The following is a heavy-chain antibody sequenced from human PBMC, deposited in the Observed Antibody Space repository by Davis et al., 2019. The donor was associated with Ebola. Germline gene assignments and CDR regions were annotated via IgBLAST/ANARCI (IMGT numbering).Heavy chain of an antibody. V-gene: IGHV3-73*01. CDR3: TGTLIAAAGRGDY. J-gene: IGHJ4*02. CDR2: IRSKANSYAT. Sequence: GESLKISCAASGFTFSGSAMHWVRQASGKGLEWVGRIRSKANSYATAYAASVKGRFTISRDDSKNTAYLQMNSLKTEDTAVYYCTGTLIAAAGRGDYWGQGTLVTVSS. D-gene: IGHD6-13*01. CDR1: GFTFSGSA.